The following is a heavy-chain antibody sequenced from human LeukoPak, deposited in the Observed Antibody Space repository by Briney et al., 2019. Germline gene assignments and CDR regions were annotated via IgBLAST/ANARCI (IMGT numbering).Heavy chain of an antibody. J-gene: IGHJ4*02. V-gene: IGHV1-18*01. CDR1: GYAFMSHG. Sequence: GASVKVSCKASGYAFMSHGIHWVRQAPGQGLEWMGWISANNTYRRYAQKFQGRVTMTRDTSTRTVYMELRSLRSDDTAEYFCARDPFDYWGQGTLVTVSS. CDR2: ISANNTYR. CDR3: ARDPFDY.